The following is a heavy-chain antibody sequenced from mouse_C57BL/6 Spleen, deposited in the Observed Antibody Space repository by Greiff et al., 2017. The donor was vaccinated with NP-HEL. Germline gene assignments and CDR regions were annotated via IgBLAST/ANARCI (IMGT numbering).Heavy chain of an antibody. J-gene: IGHJ3*01. CDR1: GYTFTDYN. D-gene: IGHD1-1*01. CDR2: INPNNGGT. V-gene: IGHV1-22*01. Sequence: VQLQQSGPELVKPGASVKMSCKASGYTFTDYNMHWVKQSHGKSLEWIGYINPNNGGTSYNQKFKGKATLTVNKSSSTAYMELRSLTSEDSAVYYCASPKFPYGSMSWFAYWGQGTLVTVSA. CDR3: ASPKFPYGSMSWFAY.